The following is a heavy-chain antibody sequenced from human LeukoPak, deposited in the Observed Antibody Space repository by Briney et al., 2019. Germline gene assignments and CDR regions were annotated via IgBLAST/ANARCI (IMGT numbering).Heavy chain of an antibody. CDR1: GYSFTGYY. CDR3: ARSMVRGVIMRIQKRYWFDP. Sequence: GASVKVSCKASGYSFTGYYMHWVRQAPGQGLEWMGWINPNSGGTNYAQKFQGRVTMTRDTSISTAYMELSRLRSDDTAVYYCARSMVRGVIMRIQKRYWFDPWGQGTLVTVSS. CDR2: INPNSGGT. J-gene: IGHJ5*02. V-gene: IGHV1-2*02. D-gene: IGHD3-10*01.